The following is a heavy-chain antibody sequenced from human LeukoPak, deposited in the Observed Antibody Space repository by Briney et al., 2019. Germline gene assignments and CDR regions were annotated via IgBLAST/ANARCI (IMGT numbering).Heavy chain of an antibody. CDR3: ARAAYCGGDCYYYLDY. J-gene: IGHJ4*02. CDR1: GYTFTGYY. Sequence: ASVKVSCKASGYTFTGYYMHWVRQAPGQGLELMGWINPNNGGTYYAQKLQGRVTMSWDTSISTAYMEPTGLTSDGTAVYYCARAAYCGGDCYYYLDYWGQGTLVTVSS. CDR2: INPNNGGT. V-gene: IGHV1-2*02. D-gene: IGHD2-21*02.